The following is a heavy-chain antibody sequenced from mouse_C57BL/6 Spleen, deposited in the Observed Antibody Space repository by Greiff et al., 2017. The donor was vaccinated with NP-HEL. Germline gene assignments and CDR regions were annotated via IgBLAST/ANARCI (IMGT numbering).Heavy chain of an antibody. D-gene: IGHD1-1*01. CDR1: GYTFTSYG. CDR3: ARGGYYYGSSYVDY. V-gene: IGHV1-58*01. Sequence: EVQRVESGAELVRPGSSVKMSCKTSGYTFTSYGINWVKQRPGQGLEWIGYIYIGNGYTEYNEKFKGKATLTSDTSSSTAYMQLSSLTSEDSAIYFCARGGYYYGSSYVDYWGQGTTLTVSS. CDR2: IYIGNGYT. J-gene: IGHJ2*01.